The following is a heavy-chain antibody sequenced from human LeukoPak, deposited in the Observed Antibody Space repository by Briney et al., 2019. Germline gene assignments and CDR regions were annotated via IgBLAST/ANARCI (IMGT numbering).Heavy chain of an antibody. CDR2: INTSTGNP. D-gene: IGHD3-10*01. CDR3: GREYIDPTLDGSGSYIDY. V-gene: IGHV7-4-1*02. Sequence: ASVKVSCKASGYTFTNYAMNWVRQAPGQGLEWMGWINTSTGNPTYAQGFTGRFVFSLDTSVSTAYVQISSLKAEDTAVYYCGREYIDPTLDGSGSYIDYWGQGTLVTVSS. CDR1: GYTFTNYA. J-gene: IGHJ4*02.